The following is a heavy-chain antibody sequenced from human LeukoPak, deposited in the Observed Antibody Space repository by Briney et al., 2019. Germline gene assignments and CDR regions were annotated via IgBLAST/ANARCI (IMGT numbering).Heavy chain of an antibody. D-gene: IGHD2-2*01. V-gene: IGHV4-34*01. CDR1: GGSFSGYY. J-gene: IGHJ4*02. Sequence: SETLSLTCAVYGGSFSGYYWSWIRQPPGKGLEWIGEINHSGSTNYNPSLKSRVTISVDTSKNQFSLKLSSVTAADTAVYYCARNRVGYCSSTSCKGDYWGQGTLVTVSS. CDR2: INHSGST. CDR3: ARNRVGYCSSTSCKGDY.